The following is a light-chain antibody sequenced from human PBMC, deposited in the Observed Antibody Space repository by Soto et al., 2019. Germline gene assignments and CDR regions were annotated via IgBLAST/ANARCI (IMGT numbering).Light chain of an antibody. V-gene: IGKV1-5*03. CDR3: QKYNTYPLT. CDR2: KAS. CDR1: QSISTW. Sequence: DIQMTQSPSTLSASVGDRVTITCRASQSISTWLAWYQQKPGKAPKLLIYKASNLEDGVPSRFSGSGSGTEFTITISSLQPDDFATYYCQKYNTYPLTFGGGTTVEIK. J-gene: IGKJ4*01.